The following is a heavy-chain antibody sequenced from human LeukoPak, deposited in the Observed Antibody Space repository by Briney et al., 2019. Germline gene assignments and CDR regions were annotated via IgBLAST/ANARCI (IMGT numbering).Heavy chain of an antibody. CDR3: ARDILTGVFDY. Sequence: ASVKVSCKASGYTFTSCAISWVRQAPGQGLEWMGWISAYNGHTNYAQKLQGRVTMTTDTSTSTAYMELRSLRSDDTAVYYCARDILTGVFDYWGQGTLVTVSS. V-gene: IGHV1-18*01. CDR1: GYTFTSCA. J-gene: IGHJ4*02. D-gene: IGHD3-9*01. CDR2: ISAYNGHT.